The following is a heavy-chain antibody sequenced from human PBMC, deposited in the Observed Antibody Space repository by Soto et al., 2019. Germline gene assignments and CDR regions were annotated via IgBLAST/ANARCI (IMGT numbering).Heavy chain of an antibody. J-gene: IGHJ6*02. CDR2: IYSGGST. Sequence: GGSLRLSCAASGFTVSSNYMSWVRQAPGKGLEWVSVIYSGGSTYYADSVKGRFTISRDNSKNTLYLQMNSLRAEDTAVYYCARGGYCSGGSCYSGVPYYGMDVWGQGTTVTVSS. CDR3: ARGGYCSGGSCYSGVPYYGMDV. CDR1: GFTVSSNY. V-gene: IGHV3-53*01. D-gene: IGHD2-15*01.